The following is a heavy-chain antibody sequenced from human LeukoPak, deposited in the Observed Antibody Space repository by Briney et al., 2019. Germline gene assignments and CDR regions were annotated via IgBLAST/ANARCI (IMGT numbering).Heavy chain of an antibody. V-gene: IGHV4-34*01. CDR3: ARDGCSIGRAFHP. J-gene: IGHJ5*02. Sequence: SETLSLTCSVYGGSFSAYYWSWLRQSPEMGLQWIGEISHRGSTNYNPSLRSRLTMSVDTSKHQFYLKLSSVTAADSAVYYCARDGCSIGRAFHPWGQGMLVTVSS. D-gene: IGHD2-15*01. CDR1: GGSFSAYY. CDR2: ISHRGST.